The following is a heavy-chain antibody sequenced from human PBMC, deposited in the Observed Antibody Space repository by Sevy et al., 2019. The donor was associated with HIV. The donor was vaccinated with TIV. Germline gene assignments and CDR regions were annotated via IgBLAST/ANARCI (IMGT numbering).Heavy chain of an antibody. V-gene: IGHV4-4*02. J-gene: IGHJ4*02. Sequence: SETLSLTCTVSGDSIISSHWWSWFRQTPGKGLEWIGDMYHRVTTNYNPSLKTRVIISVDKSKNQFFLKLTSVTAADTAVYYCAAAAGTDILGYYFGSWGQGSSVTVSS. CDR3: AAAAGTDILGYYFGS. D-gene: IGHD6-25*01. CDR2: MYHRVTT. CDR1: GDSIISSHW.